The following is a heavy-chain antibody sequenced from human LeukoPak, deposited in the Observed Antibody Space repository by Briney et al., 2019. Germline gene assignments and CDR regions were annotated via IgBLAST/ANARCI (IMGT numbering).Heavy chain of an antibody. V-gene: IGHV4-30-4*01. CDR2: IYYSGNA. J-gene: IGHJ4*02. D-gene: IGHD5-12*01. CDR3: ARGLSGHDYDDY. Sequence: SETLSLTCAVYGGSFSGYYWSWIRQPPGKGLEWIGYIYYSGNAYYNPSLKSRVTISVDMSKNQISLELSSVTAADTAVYYCARGLSGHDYDDYWGQGTLVTVSS. CDR1: GGSFSGYY.